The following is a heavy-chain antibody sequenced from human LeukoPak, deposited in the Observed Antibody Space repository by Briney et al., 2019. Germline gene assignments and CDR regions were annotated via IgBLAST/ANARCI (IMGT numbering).Heavy chain of an antibody. CDR2: IHYSGST. Sequence: SETLSLTCTVSGGSISSSSYYWGWIRQPPGKGLEWIGSIHYSGSTNYNPSLKSRVTISVDTSKNQFSLKLSSVTAADTAVYYCARGYSYGYFDYWGQGTLVTVSS. D-gene: IGHD5-18*01. CDR3: ARGYSYGYFDY. J-gene: IGHJ4*02. CDR1: GGSISSSSYY. V-gene: IGHV4-39*07.